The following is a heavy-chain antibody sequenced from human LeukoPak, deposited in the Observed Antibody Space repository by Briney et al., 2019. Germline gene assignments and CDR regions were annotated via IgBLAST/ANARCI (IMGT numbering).Heavy chain of an antibody. J-gene: IGHJ4*02. CDR3: AGDRGSGYCFDC. D-gene: IGHD3-3*01. CDR1: GGSISSYY. V-gene: IGHV4-59*01. CDR2: IYSSGST. Sequence: SETVSLTCAVSGGSISSYYWSWIRQSPGKGLEWIGYIYSSGSTNYNPFLKSRVTISLDTSKSQFFLKLRSVTTADTAVYYCAGDRGSGYCFDCWGQGTLVTVSS.